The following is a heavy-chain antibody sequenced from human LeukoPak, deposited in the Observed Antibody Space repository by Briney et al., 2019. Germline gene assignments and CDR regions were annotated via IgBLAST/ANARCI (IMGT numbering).Heavy chain of an antibody. CDR2: IYYSGST. CDR1: GGSISSYY. V-gene: IGHV4-59*12. D-gene: IGHD2-15*01. J-gene: IGHJ2*01. CDR3: ARSLSFNYWYFDL. Sequence: PSETLSLTCTVSGGSISSYYWSWIRQPPGKGLEWIGYIYYSGSTNYNPSLKSRVTISVDTSKNQFSLKLSSVTAADTAVYYCARSLSFNYWYFDLWGRGTLVTVSS.